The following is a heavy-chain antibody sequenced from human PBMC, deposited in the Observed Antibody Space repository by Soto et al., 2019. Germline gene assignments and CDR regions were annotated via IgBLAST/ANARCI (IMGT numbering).Heavy chain of an antibody. J-gene: IGHJ6*03. Sequence: EVQLVESGGGLAQPGGSLRLSCAASGFTFSTYDMHWVRQTPGNGPEWIAAVGTAGDTYYSGSVKGQFTISRDNAENSLYLQINSLRAGDTAVYYCARGRYYYYMDVWGKGTTVTVSS. V-gene: IGHV3-13*01. CDR3: ARGRYYYYMDV. CDR2: VGTAGDT. CDR1: GFTFSTYD.